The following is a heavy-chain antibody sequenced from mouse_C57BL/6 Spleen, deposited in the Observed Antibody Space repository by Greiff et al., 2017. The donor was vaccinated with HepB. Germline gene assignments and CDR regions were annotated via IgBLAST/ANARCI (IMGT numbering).Heavy chain of an antibody. Sequence: QVQLQQPGAELVKPGASVKLSCKASGYTFTSYWMHWVKQRPGRGLEWIGRIDPDSGGTKYNEKFKSKATLTVDKPSTTAYMQLSSLTSEDSAVYYCACSPVTTVVAPAYWGQGTLVTVSA. J-gene: IGHJ3*01. CDR1: GYTFTSYW. V-gene: IGHV1-72*01. D-gene: IGHD1-1*01. CDR2: IDPDSGGT. CDR3: ACSPVTTVVAPAY.